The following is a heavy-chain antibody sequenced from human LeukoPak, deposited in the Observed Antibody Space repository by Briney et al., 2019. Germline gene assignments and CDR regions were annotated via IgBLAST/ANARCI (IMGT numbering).Heavy chain of an antibody. D-gene: IGHD2-15*01. CDR1: GFTFSSYG. Sequence: PGGSLRLSCAASGFTFSSYGMHWVRQAPGKGLEWVAVIWYDGSNKHYADSVKGRFTISRDNSKNTLYLQMNSLRAEDTAVYYCARDRAANKWFDPWGQGTLVTVSS. CDR2: IWYDGSNK. V-gene: IGHV3-33*01. CDR3: ARDRAANKWFDP. J-gene: IGHJ5*02.